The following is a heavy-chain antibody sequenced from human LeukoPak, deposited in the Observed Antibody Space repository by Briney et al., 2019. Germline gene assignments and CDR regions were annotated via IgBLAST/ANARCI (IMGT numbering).Heavy chain of an antibody. CDR3: AKLGGSGTYTYFDY. CDR2: INWNGGNT. Sequence: GGSLRLSCAASGFTFDDYGMNGVRQAPGKGLEWVSGINWNGGNTGYTHSVKGRFPISRDNDKNSLSLQMNSLRAEDTALYYCAKLGGSGTYTYFDYWGQGTLVTVSS. D-gene: IGHD3-10*01. V-gene: IGHV3-20*04. J-gene: IGHJ4*02. CDR1: GFTFDDYG.